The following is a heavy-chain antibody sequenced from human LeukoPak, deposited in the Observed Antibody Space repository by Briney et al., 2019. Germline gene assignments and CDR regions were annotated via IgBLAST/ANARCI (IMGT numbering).Heavy chain of an antibody. V-gene: IGHV3-33*08. J-gene: IGHJ4*02. CDR1: GFTFSSYG. Sequence: PGRSLRLSCAASGFTFSSYGMHWVRQAPGKGLEWVAVIWYDGSKKYYADSVTGRFTISRDNSKNTLSLQMNSLRGEDTAIYYCAWYFGTIVALDYWGQGMLVTVSS. CDR2: IWYDGSKK. CDR3: AWYFGTIVALDY. D-gene: IGHD5-12*01.